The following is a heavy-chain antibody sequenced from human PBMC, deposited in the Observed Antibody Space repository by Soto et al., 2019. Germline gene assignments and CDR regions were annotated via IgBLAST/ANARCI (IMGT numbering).Heavy chain of an antibody. V-gene: IGHV1-2*02. J-gene: IGHJ6*02. D-gene: IGHD3-3*01. CDR1: GYTFTGYY. Sequence: ASVKVSCKASGYTFTGYYMHWVRQAPGQGLEWMGWINPNSGGTNYAQKFQGRVTMTRDTSISTAYMELSRLRSDDTAVYYCARESFDFWSGYYYYYYGMDVWGQGTTVTVYS. CDR3: ARESFDFWSGYYYYYYGMDV. CDR2: INPNSGGT.